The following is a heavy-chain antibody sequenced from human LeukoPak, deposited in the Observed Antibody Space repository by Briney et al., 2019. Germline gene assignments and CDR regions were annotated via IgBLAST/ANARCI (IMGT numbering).Heavy chain of an antibody. V-gene: IGHV3-7*03. CDR1: GFALSSHW. CDR2: VNRDGSEI. Sequence: GGSLRLSCAASGFALSSHWMTWVRQVPGRGPEWVANVNRDGSEIYYLDSVKGRFTISKDNAKNSLYLQMNSLRAEDTALYHCARNNGMDVWGQGTTVIVSS. J-gene: IGHJ6*02. CDR3: ARNNGMDV.